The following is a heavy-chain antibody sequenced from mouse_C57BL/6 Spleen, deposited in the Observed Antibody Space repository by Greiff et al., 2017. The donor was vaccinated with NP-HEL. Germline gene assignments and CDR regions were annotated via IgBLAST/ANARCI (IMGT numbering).Heavy chain of an antibody. CDR2: IRNKANGYTT. J-gene: IGHJ1*03. V-gene: IGHV7-3*01. CDR3: ASVEGIYWYFDV. CDR1: GFTFTDYY. Sequence: EVMLVESGGGLVQPGGSLSLSCAASGFTFTDYYMSWVRQPPGKALEWLGFIRNKANGYTTEYSASVKGRFTISRDNSQSILYLQMNALRAEDSATYYCASVEGIYWYFDVWGTGTTVTVSS.